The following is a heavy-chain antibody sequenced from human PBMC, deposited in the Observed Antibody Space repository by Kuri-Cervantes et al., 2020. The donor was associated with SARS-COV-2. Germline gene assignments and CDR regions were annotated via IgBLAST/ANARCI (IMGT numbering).Heavy chain of an antibody. CDR3: ARGSESPPFDY. D-gene: IGHD2/OR15-2a*01. CDR1: GGSISSYY. Sequence: SETLSLTCTVSGGSISSYYWSWIRQPPGKGLEWIGEINHSGSTNYNPSLKSRVTISVDTSKNQLSLKLSSVTAADTAVYYCARGSESPPFDYWGQGTLVTVSS. J-gene: IGHJ4*02. V-gene: IGHV4-34*01. CDR2: INHSGST.